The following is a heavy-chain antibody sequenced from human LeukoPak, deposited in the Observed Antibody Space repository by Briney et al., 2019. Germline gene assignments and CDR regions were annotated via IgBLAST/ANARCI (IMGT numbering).Heavy chain of an antibody. D-gene: IGHD3-10*01. Sequence: ASVKVSCKTSGYTFTDYYMHWVRQAPGQGLEWMGWINPHSGATIYSQKFQGRVTMTRDTSISTAYMELSRLRSDDTAVYYCARTPSMVRGVMNFDYWGQGTLVTVSS. J-gene: IGHJ4*02. V-gene: IGHV1-2*02. CDR1: GYTFTDYY. CDR2: INPHSGAT. CDR3: ARTPSMVRGVMNFDY.